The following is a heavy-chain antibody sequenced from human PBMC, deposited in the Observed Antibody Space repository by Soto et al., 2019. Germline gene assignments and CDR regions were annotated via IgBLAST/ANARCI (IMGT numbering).Heavy chain of an antibody. CDR2: ISAYNGNT. CDR1: GYTFTSYG. D-gene: IGHD6-19*01. J-gene: IGHJ6*02. Sequence: QVQLVQSGAEVKKPGSSVKVSCKASGYTFTSYGISWVRQAPGQGLEWMGWISAYNGNTNYAQKLQGRVTMTTDTSTSTAYMELRSLRSDDTAVYYCARSPRFAVAGSYGMDVWGQGTTVTVSS. V-gene: IGHV1-18*04. CDR3: ARSPRFAVAGSYGMDV.